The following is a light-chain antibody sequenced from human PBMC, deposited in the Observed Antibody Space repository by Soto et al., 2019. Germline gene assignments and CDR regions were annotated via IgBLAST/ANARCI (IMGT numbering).Light chain of an antibody. CDR2: SDN. CDR1: SPNTESNT. V-gene: IGLV1-44*01. CDR3: AAWDDSLSGYV. Sequence: QSVLTQPPSASGTPGQRVTISCWGSSPNTESNTVNWYQHLPGTAPKLLIFSDNERLSGVPDRFSGSKSGTSASLTIRGLQSGDEADYYCAAWDDSLSGYVFGTGTKVTVL. J-gene: IGLJ1*01.